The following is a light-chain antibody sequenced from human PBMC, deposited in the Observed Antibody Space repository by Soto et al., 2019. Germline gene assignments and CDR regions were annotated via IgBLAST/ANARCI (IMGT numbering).Light chain of an antibody. CDR2: HTS. CDR3: HQRQSWPRT. J-gene: IGKJ1*01. CDR1: QSVNTKY. Sequence: EIVLTQSPATLSLSPGERATLSCRASQSVNTKYLAWYQQKPGQAPRLLIYHTSNRATGIPARFSGSGSGTDFTLTISSLEPEDFAVYYCHQRQSWPRTFGQGTKVDIK. V-gene: IGKV3-11*01.